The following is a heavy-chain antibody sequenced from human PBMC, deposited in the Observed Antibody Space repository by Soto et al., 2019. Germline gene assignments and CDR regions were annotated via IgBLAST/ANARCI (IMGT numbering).Heavy chain of an antibody. D-gene: IGHD2-8*02. J-gene: IGHJ4*02. Sequence: GGTLRLGCAAPGFTGSSYAMSWVRQAPGKGLEWVSAISGSGGSTYYADSVKGRFTISRDNSKNTLYLQMNSLRAEDTAVYYCAKDAPLVGPSDYWGQGTLVTVSS. CDR1: GFTGSSYA. CDR3: AKDAPLVGPSDY. CDR2: ISGSGGST. V-gene: IGHV3-23*01.